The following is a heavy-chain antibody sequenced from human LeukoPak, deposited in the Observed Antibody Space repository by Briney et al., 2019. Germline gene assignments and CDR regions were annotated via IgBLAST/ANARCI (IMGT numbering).Heavy chain of an antibody. CDR2: FNHSGST. Sequence: SETLSLTCAVYGGSFSGYYWSWIRQPPGKGLEWIGEFNHSGSTNYNPSLKSRVTISVDTSKNQFSLKLSSVTAADTAVYYCARGKTYSSSRTYYMDVWGKGTTVTVSS. CDR1: GGSFSGYY. CDR3: ARGKTYSSSRTYYMDV. V-gene: IGHV4-34*01. J-gene: IGHJ6*03. D-gene: IGHD6-6*01.